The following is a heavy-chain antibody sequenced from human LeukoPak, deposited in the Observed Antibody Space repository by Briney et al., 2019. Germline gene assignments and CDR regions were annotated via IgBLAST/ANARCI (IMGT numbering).Heavy chain of an antibody. CDR3: ARAYSGWSSDY. Sequence: ASVKVSCRASGYTFTSYYMHWMRQAPGQGLEWMGMIIPTGGSTSYAHEFQGRVTMTRDTSTNTVYMELSSLRSEDTAVYYCARAYSGWSSDYWGQGTLVTVSS. CDR1: GYTFTSYY. J-gene: IGHJ4*02. CDR2: IIPTGGST. D-gene: IGHD6-19*01. V-gene: IGHV1-46*01.